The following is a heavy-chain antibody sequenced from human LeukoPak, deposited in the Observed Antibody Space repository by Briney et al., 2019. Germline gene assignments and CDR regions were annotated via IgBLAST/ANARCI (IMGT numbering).Heavy chain of an antibody. J-gene: IGHJ4*02. V-gene: IGHV3-74*01. D-gene: IGHD2-21*02. CDR1: GFIFISYG. CDR2: INNGGVST. CDR3: ARYGVVVTATQGGYFDY. Sequence: GGSLRLSCAASGFIFISYGMQWVRQAPGKGLVWVSRINNGGVSTNYADSVRGRFTISRDNAKNTLYLQMNSLRAEDTAVYYCARYGVVVTATQGGYFDYWGQGTLVTVSS.